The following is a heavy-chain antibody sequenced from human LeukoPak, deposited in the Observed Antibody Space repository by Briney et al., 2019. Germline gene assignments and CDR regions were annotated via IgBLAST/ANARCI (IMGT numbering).Heavy chain of an antibody. V-gene: IGHV1-2*02. CDR3: AEVPVTPTTYYYGMDV. J-gene: IGHJ6*02. D-gene: IGHD4-17*01. Sequence: GASVKVSCKASGYTFTGYYMHWVRQAPGQGLEWMGWINPNSGGTNYAQKFQGRVTMTRDTSISTAYMELSRLRSDDTAVYYCAEVPVTPTTYYYGMDVWGQGTTVTVSS. CDR1: GYTFTGYY. CDR2: INPNSGGT.